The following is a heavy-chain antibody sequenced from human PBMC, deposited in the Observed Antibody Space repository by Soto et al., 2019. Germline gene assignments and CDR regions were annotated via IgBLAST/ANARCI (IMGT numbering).Heavy chain of an antibody. D-gene: IGHD6-13*01. CDR2: ISYDGSNK. Sequence: GGSLRLSCAASGFTFSSYAMHWVRQAPGKGLERVAVISYDGSNKYYADSVKGRFTISRDNSKNTLYLQMNSLRAEDTAVYYCARDGVLSAGYSSSWAPNWPNWFDPWRQGTLVTGCS. CDR3: ARDGVLSAGYSSSWAPNWPNWFDP. CDR1: GFTFSSYA. V-gene: IGHV3-30-3*01. J-gene: IGHJ5*01.